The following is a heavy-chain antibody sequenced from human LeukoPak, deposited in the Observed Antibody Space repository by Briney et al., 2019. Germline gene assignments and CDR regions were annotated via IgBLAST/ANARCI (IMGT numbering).Heavy chain of an antibody. D-gene: IGHD4-17*01. CDR3: ARDSGPYGDYDDAFDI. CDR2: ISSSSSTI. V-gene: IGHV3-48*04. Sequence: PGGSLRLSCAASGFTFSSYAMNWVRQAPGKGLEWVSYISSSSSTIYYADSVKGRFTISRDNAKNSLYLQMNSLRAEDTAVYYCARDSGPYGDYDDAFDIWGQGTMVTVSS. CDR1: GFTFSSYA. J-gene: IGHJ3*02.